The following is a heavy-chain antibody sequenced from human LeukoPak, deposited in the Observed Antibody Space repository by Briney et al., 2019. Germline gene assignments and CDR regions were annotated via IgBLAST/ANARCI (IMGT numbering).Heavy chain of an antibody. CDR3: ARDYSSSGLDY. CDR1: GGTFSSYA. CDR2: IIPILGIA. Sequence: SVKVSCKASGGTFSSYAISWVRQAPGQGLEWMGRIIPILGIANYAQKFQGRVTITADKSTSTAYMELSSLRSEDTAVYYCARDYSSSGLDYWGRGTLVTVSS. D-gene: IGHD6-13*01. V-gene: IGHV1-69*04. J-gene: IGHJ4*02.